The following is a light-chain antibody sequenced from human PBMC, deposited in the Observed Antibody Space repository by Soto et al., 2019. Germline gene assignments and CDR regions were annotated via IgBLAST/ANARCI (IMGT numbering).Light chain of an antibody. CDR3: QRSYGTPTT. J-gene: IGKJ1*01. CDR1: QQFTSY. Sequence: DIQMTQSPPSLSASVGDRVTINCRASQQFTSYVNWYQQKDGKAPKLLISDGSTLQTGVPPRFSGTGSGTDFTHTVNGLQPEDFATYYCQRSYGTPTTFGQGTTVEVK. CDR2: DGS. V-gene: IGKV1-39*01.